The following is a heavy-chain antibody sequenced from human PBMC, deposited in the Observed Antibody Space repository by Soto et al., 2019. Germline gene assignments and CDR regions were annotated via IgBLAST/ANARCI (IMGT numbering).Heavy chain of an antibody. V-gene: IGHV3-30*18. J-gene: IGHJ6*02. D-gene: IGHD2-2*01. Sequence: PGGSLRLSCAASGFIFSNFGMHWVRQAPGMGLEWIALISCDGSNKYYADSVKGRYTISRDNSKNTLFLQMNSLRAEDTAVYYCAEDRGRCSSPNCSPSVFYGMDVWGQGTTVTVSS. CDR2: ISCDGSNK. CDR3: AEDRGRCSSPNCSPSVFYGMDV. CDR1: GFIFSNFG.